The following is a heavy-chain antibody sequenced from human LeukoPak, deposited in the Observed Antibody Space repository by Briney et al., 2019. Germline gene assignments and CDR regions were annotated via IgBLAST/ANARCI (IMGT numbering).Heavy chain of an antibody. J-gene: IGHJ6*02. V-gene: IGHV3-21*01. CDR3: ARAWWYYDFWSGKPTYVTDV. D-gene: IGHD3-3*01. Sequence: GGSLRLSCAASGFTFSSYSMNWVRQAPGKGLEWVSSISISSSYIYYADSVRGRFTISIDNAKNSLYLQLNRLSAEDTDVSYCARAWWYYDFWSGKPTYVTDVWGQGTTVTVSS. CDR2: ISISSSYI. CDR1: GFTFSSYS.